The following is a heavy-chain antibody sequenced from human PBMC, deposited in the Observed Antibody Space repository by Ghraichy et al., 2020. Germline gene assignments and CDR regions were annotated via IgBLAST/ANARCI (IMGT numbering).Heavy chain of an antibody. V-gene: IGHV4-34*01. J-gene: IGHJ5*02. CDR2: INHSGST. CDR1: GGSFSGYY. D-gene: IGHD6-13*01. Sequence: SQTLSLTCAVYGGSFSGYYWSWIRQPPGKGLEWIGEINHSGSTNYNPSLKSRVTISVDTSKNQFSLKLSSVTAADTAVYYCARGKYSSSWYVEGWFDPWGQGTLVTVSS. CDR3: ARGKYSSSWYVEGWFDP.